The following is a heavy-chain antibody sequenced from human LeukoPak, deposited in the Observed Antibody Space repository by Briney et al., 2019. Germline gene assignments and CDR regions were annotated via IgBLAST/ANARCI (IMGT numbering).Heavy chain of an antibody. CDR2: INHSGST. CDR1: GGAFSGYY. D-gene: IGHD3-22*01. CDR3: ARKNIPMIKGTLFDY. J-gene: IGHJ4*02. V-gene: IGHV4-34*01. Sequence: SETLSLTCAVYGGAFSGYYWSWIRQPPGKGLEWIGEINHSGSTDYNPSLKSRVTMSVDTSKNQFSLRLSSVTAADTAVYYCARKNIPMIKGTLFDYWGQGILVTVSS.